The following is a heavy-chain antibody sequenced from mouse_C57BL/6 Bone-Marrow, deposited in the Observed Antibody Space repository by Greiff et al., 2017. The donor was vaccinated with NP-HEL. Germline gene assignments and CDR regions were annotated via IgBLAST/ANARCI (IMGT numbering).Heavy chain of an antibody. V-gene: IGHV1-26*01. CDR1: GYTFTDYY. CDR3: ARLLLAY. Sequence: EVQLHQSGPELVKPGASVKISCKASGYTFTDYYMNWVKQSHGKSLEWIGDINPNNGGTSYNQKFKGKATLTVDKSSSTSYMELRSLTAEDSAVYYCARLLLAYWGQGTLVTVSA. J-gene: IGHJ3*01. D-gene: IGHD2-1*01. CDR2: INPNNGGT.